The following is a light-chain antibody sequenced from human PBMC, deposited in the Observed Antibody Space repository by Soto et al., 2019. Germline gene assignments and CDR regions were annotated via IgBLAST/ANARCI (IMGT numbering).Light chain of an antibody. CDR2: EVN. CDR1: SSDVGGYKY. Sequence: QSALTQPPSASGSPGQSVTIACTGTSSDVGGYKYVSGYQQHPGKAPKLMIYEVNKRPSGVPDRFSGSKSGHTASLTVSGLQADDEADYFCSSYAGRNIVLFGGGTKLTVL. V-gene: IGLV2-8*01. J-gene: IGLJ2*01. CDR3: SSYAGRNIVL.